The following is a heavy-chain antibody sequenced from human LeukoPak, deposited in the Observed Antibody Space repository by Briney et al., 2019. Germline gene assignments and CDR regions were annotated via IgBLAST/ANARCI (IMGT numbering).Heavy chain of an antibody. J-gene: IGHJ5*02. V-gene: IGHV4-39*07. D-gene: IGHD4-17*01. Sequence: SETLSLTCIVSGASISNTNYYCAWIRQPPGKGLEWIGGIYYSGNTYYNPSLKSRVTISVDTSKNELSLKLSSVTAADTAVYYCARLVVAASDYGDYRAVGLNWFDPWGQGTLVTVSS. CDR1: GASISNTNYY. CDR2: IYYSGNT. CDR3: ARLVVAASDYGDYRAVGLNWFDP.